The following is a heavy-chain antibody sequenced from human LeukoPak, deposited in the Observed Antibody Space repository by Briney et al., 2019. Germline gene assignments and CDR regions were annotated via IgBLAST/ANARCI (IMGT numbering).Heavy chain of an antibody. Sequence: PGGSLRLSCAASGFTFSSYGMHWVRQAPGKGLEWVAFIRYDGSNKYYADSVKGRFTISRDNSKNTLYLQMNSLRAEDTAVYYCPMMVRGATDAFDIWGQGTMVTVSS. D-gene: IGHD3-10*01. CDR1: GFTFSSYG. V-gene: IGHV3-30*02. J-gene: IGHJ3*02. CDR3: PMMVRGATDAFDI. CDR2: IRYDGSNK.